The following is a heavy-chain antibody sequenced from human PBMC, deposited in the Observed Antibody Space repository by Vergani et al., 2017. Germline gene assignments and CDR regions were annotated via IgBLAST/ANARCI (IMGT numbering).Heavy chain of an antibody. D-gene: IGHD6-19*01. CDR2: IIPIFGTA. CDR3: ASASIAVAGNTGDAFDI. V-gene: IGHV1-69*13. CDR1: GGTFSSYA. J-gene: IGHJ3*02. Sequence: QVQLVQSGAEVKKPGSSVKVSCKASGGTFSSYAISWVRQAPGQGLEWMGRIIPIFGTANYAQKFQRRVTITADESTSTAYMELSSLRSEDTAVYYCASASIAVAGNTGDAFDIWGQGTMVTVSS.